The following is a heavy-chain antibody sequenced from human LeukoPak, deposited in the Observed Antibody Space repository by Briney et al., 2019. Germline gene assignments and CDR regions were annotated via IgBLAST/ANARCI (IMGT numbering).Heavy chain of an antibody. CDR3: AKDYYDSSGYEAPGYFDY. Sequence: GGSLRLSCAASGFTFRTYAMSWVRQAPGKGLEWVSAISDSGGSTYYADSVKGRFTVSRDNSKNTLYLQMNSLRAEDTAVYYCAKDYYDSSGYEAPGYFDYWGQGTLVTVSS. J-gene: IGHJ4*02. CDR1: GFTFRTYA. CDR2: ISDSGGST. D-gene: IGHD3-22*01. V-gene: IGHV3-23*01.